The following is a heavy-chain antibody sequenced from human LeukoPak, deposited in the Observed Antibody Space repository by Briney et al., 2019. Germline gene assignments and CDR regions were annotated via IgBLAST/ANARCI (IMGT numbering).Heavy chain of an antibody. Sequence: SETLSLTCSVSCSYISCCYWRWIRQPAGKGLEWIGRIYTSGSTNYNPSLKSRVTISIDTSKNQFSLKLSSVTAADTAVYYCQSRPYAYWYFDYWGQGTLVTVSS. CDR1: CSYISCCY. V-gene: IGHV4-4*07. CDR3: QSRPYAYWYFDY. J-gene: IGHJ4*02. D-gene: IGHD2-2*01. CDR2: IYTSGST.